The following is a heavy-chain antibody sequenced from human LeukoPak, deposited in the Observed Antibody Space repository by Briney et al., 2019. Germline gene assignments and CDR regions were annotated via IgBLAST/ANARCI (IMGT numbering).Heavy chain of an antibody. CDR2: INPSGGST. Sequence: ASVKVSCKASGYTFTSYYMHWVRQAPGQGLEWMGIINPSGGSTSYAQKFQGRVTMTRDMSTSTVYMELSSLRSEDTAVYYCARDQASVLRYFDWSQDWFDPWGQGTLVTVSS. CDR1: GYTFTSYY. V-gene: IGHV1-46*01. CDR3: ARDQASVLRYFDWSQDWFDP. J-gene: IGHJ5*02. D-gene: IGHD3-9*01.